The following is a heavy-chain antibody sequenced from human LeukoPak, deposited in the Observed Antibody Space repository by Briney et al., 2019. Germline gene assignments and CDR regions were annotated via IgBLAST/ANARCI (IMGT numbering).Heavy chain of an antibody. J-gene: IGHJ5*02. V-gene: IGHV4-34*01. Sequence: SETLSLTCAVYGGSFSGYYWNWIRQPPEKGLEWIGEINHSGSTNCNPSLKSRVAISVDTSKNQFSLKLSSVTAADTALYYCARGLISSSWRNNWFDPWGQGTLVTVSS. D-gene: IGHD6-13*01. CDR3: ARGLISSSWRNNWFDP. CDR1: GGSFSGYY. CDR2: INHSGST.